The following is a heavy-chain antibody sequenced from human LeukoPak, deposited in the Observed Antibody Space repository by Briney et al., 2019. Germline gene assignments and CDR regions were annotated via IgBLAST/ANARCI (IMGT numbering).Heavy chain of an antibody. D-gene: IGHD2-21*02. CDR2: ISYDGSNK. CDR3: AKDGSSVVGGDAPDYYYGMDV. J-gene: IGHJ6*02. V-gene: IGHV3-30*18. CDR1: GFTFSSYG. Sequence: GGSLRLSCAASGFTFSSYGMHWVRQAPGKGLEWVAVISYDGSNKYYADSVKGRFTISRDNSKNTLYLQMNSLRAEDTAVYYCAKDGSSVVGGDAPDYYYGMDVWGQGTTVTVSS.